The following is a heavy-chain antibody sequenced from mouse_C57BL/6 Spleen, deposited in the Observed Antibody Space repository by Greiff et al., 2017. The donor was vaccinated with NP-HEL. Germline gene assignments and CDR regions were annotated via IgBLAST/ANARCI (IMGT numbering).Heavy chain of an antibody. CDR1: GYAFTNYL. CDR2: INPGSGGT. J-gene: IGHJ3*01. Sequence: VQLQQSGAELVRPGTSVKVSCKASGYAFTNYLIEWVKQRPGQGLEWIGVINPGSGGTNYTEKFKGRATLTADKSSSTVYMQLSSLTTEDSAVYVCARSGGSSGYDAYWGQGTLVTVSA. V-gene: IGHV1-54*01. CDR3: ARSGGSSGYDAY. D-gene: IGHD3-2*02.